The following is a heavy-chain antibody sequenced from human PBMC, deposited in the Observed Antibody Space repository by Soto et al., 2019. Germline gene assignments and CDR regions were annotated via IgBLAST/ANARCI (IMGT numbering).Heavy chain of an antibody. CDR2: IIPIFGTA. V-gene: IGHV1-69*01. Sequence: QVQLVQSGAEVKKPGSSVKVSCKASGGTFSSYAISWVRQAPGQGLEWMGGIIPIFGTANYAQKFQGRVTLTADESTSTAYMELSSLRSEDTAVYYCARDRSPLPGGPYYYDSSGFDYWGQGTLVTVSS. CDR1: GGTFSSYA. CDR3: ARDRSPLPGGPYYYDSSGFDY. D-gene: IGHD3-22*01. J-gene: IGHJ4*02.